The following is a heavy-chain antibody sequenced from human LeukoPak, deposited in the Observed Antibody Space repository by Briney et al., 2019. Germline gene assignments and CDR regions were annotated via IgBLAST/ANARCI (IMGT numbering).Heavy chain of an antibody. J-gene: IGHJ4*02. CDR3: ARDRYDSSGYYPLDY. Sequence: TGGSLRLSCAASGFTFSSYEMNWVRQAPGKGLEWVSYISSSGSTIYYADSVKGRFTISRDNAKNSLYLQMNSLRAEDTAVYYCARDRYDSSGYYPLDYWGQGTLVTVSS. CDR2: ISSSGSTI. D-gene: IGHD3-22*01. V-gene: IGHV3-48*03. CDR1: GFTFSSYE.